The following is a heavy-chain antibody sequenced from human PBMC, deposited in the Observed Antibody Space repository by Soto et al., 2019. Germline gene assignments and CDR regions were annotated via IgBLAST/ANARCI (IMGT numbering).Heavy chain of an antibody. CDR1: GFTFSSYA. V-gene: IGHV3-23*01. CDR2: ISGTGSTT. J-gene: IGHJ4*02. CDR3: AAIRF. Sequence: EVQLLESGGGLVQPGGSLRLSCVVSGFTFSSYAMSWVRQAPGKGLEWVSLISGTGSTTYYADSVKGRFTISRDNSKNPLYLQMSSLRADDTAVYYCAAIRFWGQGTLVTVSS.